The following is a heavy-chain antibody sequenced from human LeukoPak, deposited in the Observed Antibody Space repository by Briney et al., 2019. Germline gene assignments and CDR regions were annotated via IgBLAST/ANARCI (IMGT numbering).Heavy chain of an antibody. CDR3: ARGPSIAARYDAFDI. J-gene: IGHJ3*02. Sequence: GGSLRLSCAASEFTFTSYELNWVRQAPGKGLVWVSYISSSGNTISYADSVKGRFTISRDNAKNSLYLQVISLRAEDTAVYYCARGPSIAARYDAFDIWGQGTMVTVSS. CDR1: EFTFTSYE. V-gene: IGHV3-48*03. D-gene: IGHD6-6*01. CDR2: ISSSGNTI.